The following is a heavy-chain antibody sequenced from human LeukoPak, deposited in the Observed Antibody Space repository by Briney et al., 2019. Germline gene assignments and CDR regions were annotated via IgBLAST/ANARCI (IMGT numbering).Heavy chain of an antibody. CDR2: IYYSGST. J-gene: IGHJ4*02. D-gene: IGHD2-15*01. V-gene: IGHV4-31*01. Sequence: SETLSLTCTVSGGSISSGGYYWSWIRQHPGKGLEWIGYIYYSGSTYYNPSLESQVTISVDTSKNQFSLKLSSVTVADTAVYYCARGVRVVVVVAAAYFDYWGQGTLVTVSS. CDR3: ARGVRVVVVVAAAYFDY. CDR1: GGSISSGGYY.